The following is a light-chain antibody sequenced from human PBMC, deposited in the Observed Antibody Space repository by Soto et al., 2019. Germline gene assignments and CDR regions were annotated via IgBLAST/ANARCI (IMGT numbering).Light chain of an antibody. J-gene: IGKJ5*01. Sequence: EIVLTQSPGTLSLSPGERATLSCRASQSVSSNYLAWYQQKPGQAPRLLIYGASSRATGIPDRFSGSGSGTDFTLTISRLEAEEFAVYYCQQYGSSPITFGQGTRLDIK. CDR1: QSVSSNY. CDR2: GAS. V-gene: IGKV3-20*01. CDR3: QQYGSSPIT.